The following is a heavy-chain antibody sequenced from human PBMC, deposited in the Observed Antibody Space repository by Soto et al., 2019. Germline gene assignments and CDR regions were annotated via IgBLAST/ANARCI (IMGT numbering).Heavy chain of an antibody. D-gene: IGHD2-2*02. V-gene: IGHV1-69*06. Sequence: SVKVSCKVSGSRFSNYVISWVRQAPGHGLEWLGRIIPIFNSTRYAQSFQGRVTITADKSTSTASLELSSLRSDDTAVYYCAREGRGKKAGYNGLVSLGYWGQGTLVTVSS. CDR3: AREGRGKKAGYNGLVSLGY. CDR1: GSRFSNYV. J-gene: IGHJ4*02. CDR2: IIPIFNST.